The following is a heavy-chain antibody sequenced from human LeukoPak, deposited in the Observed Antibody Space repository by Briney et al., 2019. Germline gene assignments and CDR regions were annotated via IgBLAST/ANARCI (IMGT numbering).Heavy chain of an antibody. J-gene: IGHJ5*02. CDR3: ARQVDIVVVPAVISWFDP. CDR2: ISAYNGNT. V-gene: IGHV1-18*01. Sequence: ASVKVSCKASGYTFTSYGISWVRQAPGQGLEWMGWISAYNGNTNYAQKLRGRVTMTTDTSTSTAYMELRSLRSDDTAVYYCARQVDIVVVPAVISWFDPWGQGTLVTVSS. D-gene: IGHD2-2*01. CDR1: GYTFTSYG.